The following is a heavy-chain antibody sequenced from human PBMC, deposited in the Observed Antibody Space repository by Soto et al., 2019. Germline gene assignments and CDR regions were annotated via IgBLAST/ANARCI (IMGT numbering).Heavy chain of an antibody. Sequence: GGSLRLSCAASGFTFSSYAMSWVRQAPGKGLEWVSAISGSGGSTYYADSVKGRFTISRDNSKNTLYLQMNSLRAEDTAVYYCAKDRTLPIAVAGHNDYWGQGTLVTVSS. J-gene: IGHJ4*02. CDR1: GFTFSSYA. CDR3: AKDRTLPIAVAGHNDY. V-gene: IGHV3-23*01. D-gene: IGHD6-19*01. CDR2: ISGSGGST.